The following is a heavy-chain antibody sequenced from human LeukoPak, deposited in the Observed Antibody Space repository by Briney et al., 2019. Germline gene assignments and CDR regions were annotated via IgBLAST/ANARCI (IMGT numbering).Heavy chain of an antibody. CDR1: GYTFTGYY. J-gene: IGHJ5*02. V-gene: IGHV1-2*02. D-gene: IGHD2-2*01. Sequence: GASVKVSCKASGYTFTGYYMHWVQQAPGQGLEWMGWINPNSGGTNYAQKFQGRVTMTRDTSISTAYMELSRLRSDDTAVYYCAKSNIVVVPAAIVGGWFDPWGQGTLVTVSS. CDR2: INPNSGGT. CDR3: AKSNIVVVPAAIVGGWFDP.